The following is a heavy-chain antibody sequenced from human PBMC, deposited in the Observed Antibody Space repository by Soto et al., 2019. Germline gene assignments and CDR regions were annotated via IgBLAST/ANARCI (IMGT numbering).Heavy chain of an antibody. J-gene: IGHJ5*02. CDR1: GYTFTSYG. V-gene: IGHV1-18*01. CDR3: ARGWVGSGYDP. Sequence: ASVKVSCKASGYTFTSYGISWVRQAPGQGLEWMGWISAYNGNTNYAQKLQGRVTMTKDTSTSTAYKELRSMRSDYTAVYYCARGWVGSGYDPWGQGTLVTVSS. CDR2: ISAYNGNT. D-gene: IGHD5-12*01.